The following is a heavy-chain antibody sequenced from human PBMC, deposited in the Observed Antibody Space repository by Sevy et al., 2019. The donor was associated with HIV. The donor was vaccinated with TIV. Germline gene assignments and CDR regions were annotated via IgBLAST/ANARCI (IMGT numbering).Heavy chain of an antibody. J-gene: IGHJ4*02. D-gene: IGHD5-12*01. V-gene: IGHV1-24*01. CDR2: FDPEDGET. Sequence: ASVKVSCKVSGYTLTELSMHWVRQAPGKGLEWMGGFDPEDGETIYAQKFQGRVTMTEDTSTDTAYMELSSLRSEDTAVYYCATENGSSGYVLFDYWGQGTLVTVSS. CDR3: ATENGSSGYVLFDY. CDR1: GYTLTELS.